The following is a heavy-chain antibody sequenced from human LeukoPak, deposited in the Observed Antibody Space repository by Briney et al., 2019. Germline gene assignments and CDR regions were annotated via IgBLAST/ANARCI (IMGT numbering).Heavy chain of an antibody. Sequence: GGSLRLSCAASGFTFSSYSMNWVRQAPGKGLEWVSYISSSSSTIYYADSVKGRFTISRDNAKNTLYLQMNSLRAEDAAVYYCARARGFPFDVWGQGTMVTVSS. V-gene: IGHV3-48*01. CDR1: GFTFSSYS. CDR3: ARARGFPFDV. D-gene: IGHD1-26*01. CDR2: ISSSSSTI. J-gene: IGHJ3*01.